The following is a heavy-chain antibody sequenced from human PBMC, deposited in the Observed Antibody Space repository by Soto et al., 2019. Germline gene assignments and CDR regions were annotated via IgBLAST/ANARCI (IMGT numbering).Heavy chain of an antibody. V-gene: IGHV3-21*01. Sequence: VGSLIRSCGASEFTFNNFPMHWVRQAPGKGLQWLASITTTSTYKYYADSVKGRFSISRDNAKNSLYLELTNLRSEDTAVYYCAREKCSSTSCNHGMDVWGLGTTVTVSS. CDR3: AREKCSSTSCNHGMDV. D-gene: IGHD2-2*01. CDR1: EFTFNNFP. J-gene: IGHJ6*02. CDR2: ITTTSTYK.